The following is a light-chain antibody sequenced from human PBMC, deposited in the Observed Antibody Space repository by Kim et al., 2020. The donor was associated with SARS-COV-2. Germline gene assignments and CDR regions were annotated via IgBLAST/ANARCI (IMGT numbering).Light chain of an antibody. Sequence: IVMTQTPLSSAVTLGQPASISCRSSQSLLDSAGNTYLSWLQQRPGQPPRLLIYNSSNRFSGVPDRFSGSGAETEFTLKITRVEAEDVGVYYCMQATRSPITFGQGTRLEIK. J-gene: IGKJ5*01. V-gene: IGKV2-24*01. CDR2: NSS. CDR3: MQATRSPIT. CDR1: QSLLDSAGNTY.